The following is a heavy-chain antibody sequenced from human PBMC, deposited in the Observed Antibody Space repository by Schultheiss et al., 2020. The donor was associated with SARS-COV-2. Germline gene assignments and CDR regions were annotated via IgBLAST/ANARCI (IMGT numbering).Heavy chain of an antibody. Sequence: GGSLRLSCAASGFTVSSNYMSWVRQAPGKGLEWVSVIYSGGSTYYADSVKGRFTISRDNSKNTLYLQMNSLRAEDTAVYYCARELAYCSSTSCYFEGFEYWGQGTLVTVSS. V-gene: IGHV3-66*02. CDR3: ARELAYCSSTSCYFEGFEY. D-gene: IGHD2-2*01. CDR2: IYSGGST. J-gene: IGHJ4*02. CDR1: GFTVSSNY.